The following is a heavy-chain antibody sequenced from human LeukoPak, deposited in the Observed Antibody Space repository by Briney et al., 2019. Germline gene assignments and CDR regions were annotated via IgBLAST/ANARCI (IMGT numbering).Heavy chain of an antibody. CDR1: GFTFSNYG. J-gene: IGHJ3*02. Sequence: GGSLRLSCAASGFTFSNYGMSWVRQAPGKGLEWVSEIYSDGSTYYAASVKGRFSISRDNSKNTVYLQMSSLRAEDTAIYYCARELRERGVFDIWGQGTMVTVSS. CDR3: ARELRERGVFDI. D-gene: IGHD1-26*01. CDR2: IYSDGST. V-gene: IGHV3-53*01.